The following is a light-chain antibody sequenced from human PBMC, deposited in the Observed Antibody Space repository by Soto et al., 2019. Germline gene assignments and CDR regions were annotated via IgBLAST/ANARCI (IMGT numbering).Light chain of an antibody. Sequence: EIVLTPSPGTLSLSPGERATLSCRASQRVSSSYLAWYQQKPGQAPRLLIYGASSRATGIPDRFSGSGSGTDFTLTISRLEPEDFAVYYCQQYGNSPETFGQGTKVEIK. CDR3: QQYGNSPET. CDR2: GAS. CDR1: QRVSSSY. J-gene: IGKJ1*01. V-gene: IGKV3-20*01.